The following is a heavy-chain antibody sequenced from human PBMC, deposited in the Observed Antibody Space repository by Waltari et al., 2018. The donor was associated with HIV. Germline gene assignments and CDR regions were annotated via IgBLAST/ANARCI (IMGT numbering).Heavy chain of an antibody. Sequence: EVHLVESGGGLVQPGGSMRLSCAAPGFTFSSFWMYWVRQAPGKGLEWVANRKQDGSEENYVDSVKGRFTISRDNAKNSMYLQMNSLRAEDTAVYYCTTPVTTRGWGQGTLVTVSS. CDR3: TTPVTTRG. CDR1: GFTFSSFW. CDR2: RKQDGSEE. J-gene: IGHJ4*02. V-gene: IGHV3-7*03. D-gene: IGHD4-17*01.